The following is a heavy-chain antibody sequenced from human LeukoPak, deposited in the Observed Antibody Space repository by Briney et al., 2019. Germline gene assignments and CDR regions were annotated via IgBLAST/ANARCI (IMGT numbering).Heavy chain of an antibody. Sequence: GESLKISCKGSGYSFTSYWIGWVRQMPGKGLEWMGIIYPGDSDTRYSPSFQGQVTISADKSISTAYLQWSSLKASDTAMYYCARLRRYYGSGSYQPLDYWGQGTLVTVSS. CDR2: IYPGDSDT. V-gene: IGHV5-51*01. D-gene: IGHD3-10*01. J-gene: IGHJ4*02. CDR3: ARLRRYYGSGSYQPLDY. CDR1: GYSFTSYW.